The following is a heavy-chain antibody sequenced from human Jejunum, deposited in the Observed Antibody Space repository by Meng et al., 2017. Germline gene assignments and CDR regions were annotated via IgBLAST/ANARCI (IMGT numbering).Heavy chain of an antibody. CDR3: ARPGSGWYTSFD. D-gene: IGHD6-19*01. J-gene: IGHJ4*02. Sequence: VQLQESGPGLVKPSQTLSLTCTVSGGSISSGDSYWSWIRQAPGKGLEWVSAISGGGGTTYYADSVKGRFTISRDTSKNTLYLQMNSLRAEDTAVYYCARPGSGWYTSFDWGQGTLVTVSS. CDR1: GGSISSGDSY. CDR2: ISGGGGTT. V-gene: IGHV3-23*01.